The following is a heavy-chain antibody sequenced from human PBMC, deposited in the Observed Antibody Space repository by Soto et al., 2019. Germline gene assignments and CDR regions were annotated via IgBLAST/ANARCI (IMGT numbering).Heavy chain of an antibody. J-gene: IGHJ4*02. V-gene: IGHV3-11*05. CDR3: SRGGGGGVVDH. CDR1: GFTFSDHY. D-gene: IGHD2-21*01. Sequence: QVQLVESGGGLVKSGGSLRLSCATSGFTFSDHYMSWIRQAPGKGLEFISYISPGGRYTNYGDSVKGRFTISRDNAKNSLFLQVNTLRDDDTSVYYCSRGGGGGVVDHWGQLTSVTVSS. CDR2: ISPGGRYT.